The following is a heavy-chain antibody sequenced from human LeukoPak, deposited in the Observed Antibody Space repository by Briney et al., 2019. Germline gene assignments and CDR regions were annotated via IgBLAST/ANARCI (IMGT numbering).Heavy chain of an antibody. V-gene: IGHV3-30-3*01. CDR1: GFTFSSYA. D-gene: IGHD5-24*01. CDR3: ARLDGYIDY. Sequence: SGGSLRLSCAASGFTFSSYAMHWVRQAPGKGLEWVAVISYDGSNKYYADSVKGRFTISRDNSKNTLYLQMNSLRAEDTAVYYCARLDGYIDYWGQGTLVTVSS. J-gene: IGHJ4*02. CDR2: ISYDGSNK.